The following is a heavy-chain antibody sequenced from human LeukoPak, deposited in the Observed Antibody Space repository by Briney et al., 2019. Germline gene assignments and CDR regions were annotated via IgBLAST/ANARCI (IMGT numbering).Heavy chain of an antibody. Sequence: NPGGSLRLSCAASGFTFSGSAMPWVRQASGKGLEWVGRIRSKANSHATAYAASVKGRFTISRDDSKNTAYLQMNSLKTEDTAVYYCTRLGNYGDYGPYWYFDLWGRGTLVTVSS. D-gene: IGHD4-17*01. CDR2: IRSKANSHAT. J-gene: IGHJ2*01. V-gene: IGHV3-73*01. CDR3: TRLGNYGDYGPYWYFDL. CDR1: GFTFSGSA.